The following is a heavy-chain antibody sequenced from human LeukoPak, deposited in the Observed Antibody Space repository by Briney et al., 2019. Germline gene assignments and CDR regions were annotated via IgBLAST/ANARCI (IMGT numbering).Heavy chain of an antibody. CDR2: IYSGGST. Sequence: GGSLRLSCAASGFTLSSNYMSRVRQAPGKGLEWVSVIYSGGSTYYAESVKGRFTISRDNSKNTLYLQMKSLRAEDTAVYYCARERNLEIAVAGTIFNYWGQGTLVTVSS. D-gene: IGHD6-19*01. J-gene: IGHJ4*02. CDR1: GFTLSSNY. CDR3: ARERNLEIAVAGTIFNY. V-gene: IGHV3-66*01.